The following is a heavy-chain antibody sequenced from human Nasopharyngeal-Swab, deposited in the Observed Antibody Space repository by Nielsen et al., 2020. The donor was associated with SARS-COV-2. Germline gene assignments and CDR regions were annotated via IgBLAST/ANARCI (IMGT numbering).Heavy chain of an antibody. V-gene: IGHV3-21*05. CDR3: ARGFYYGSGSQGFDY. Sequence: VRQAPGKGLEWVSYISSSSSYIYYADSVKGRFTISRDNAKNSLYLQMNSLRAEDTAVYYCARGFYYGSGSQGFDYWGQGTLVTVSS. D-gene: IGHD3-10*01. CDR2: ISSSSSYI. J-gene: IGHJ4*02.